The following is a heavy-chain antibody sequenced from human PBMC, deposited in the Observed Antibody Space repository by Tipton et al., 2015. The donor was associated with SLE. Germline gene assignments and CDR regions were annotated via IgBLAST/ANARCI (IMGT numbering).Heavy chain of an antibody. Sequence: SLRLSCAASGFTFSNYGLHWVRQAPGKGLEWVAVISYHGSNEYYADSVRGRFTISRDNSNNTLYLQMNSLRTEDTAVYYCARDRSSGWYPNGAFDIWGQGTVVTVSS. D-gene: IGHD6-19*01. CDR2: ISYHGSNE. V-gene: IGHV3-30*04. CDR1: GFTFSNYG. CDR3: ARDRSSGWYPNGAFDI. J-gene: IGHJ3*02.